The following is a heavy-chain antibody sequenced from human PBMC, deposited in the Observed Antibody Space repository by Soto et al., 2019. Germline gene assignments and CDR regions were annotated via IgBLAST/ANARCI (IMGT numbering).Heavy chain of an antibody. J-gene: IGHJ4*02. CDR3: SKDLNDYGALGPDY. CDR2: IWYDGSNE. D-gene: IGHD4-17*01. V-gene: IGHV3-33*06. Sequence: QVQLVESGGGVVQPGRSLRLSCAASGFTFSRYGMHWVRQAPGKGLEWVALIWYDGSNEHYADSVKGRFTISRDNSKNTLYLQMNSLRAEDTAVYYCSKDLNDYGALGPDYWGQGTLVTVSS. CDR1: GFTFSRYG.